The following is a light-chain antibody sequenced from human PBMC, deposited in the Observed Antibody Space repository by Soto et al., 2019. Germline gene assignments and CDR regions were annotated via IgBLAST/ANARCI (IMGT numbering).Light chain of an antibody. J-gene: IGLJ2*01. CDR3: GSDTSRSTPLVV. Sequence: QSALTQPASVSGSPGQSITIYCTGTSSDVGGYNYVSWYQQHPGKAPKLMIYEVSNRPSGVSNRFSGSKSGNTASLTISGHQAEDEADYYCGSDTSRSTPLVVFGGGTKLTVL. V-gene: IGLV2-14*01. CDR2: EVS. CDR1: SSDVGGYNY.